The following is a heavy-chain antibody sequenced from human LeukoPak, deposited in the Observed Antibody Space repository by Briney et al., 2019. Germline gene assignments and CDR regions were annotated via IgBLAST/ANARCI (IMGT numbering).Heavy chain of an antibody. CDR2: ISGSGGST. CDR1: GFTFSNYG. V-gene: IGHV3-23*01. D-gene: IGHD3-22*01. J-gene: IGHJ4*02. Sequence: PGGSLRLSCAASGFTFSNYGMSWVRQAPGKGLEWVSTISGSGGSTYYADSVKGRFTISRDNSKNTLYLQMNSLRAEDTAVYYCASYYDSSGYYYVTRELDYWGQGTLVTVSS. CDR3: ASYYDSSGYYYVTRELDY.